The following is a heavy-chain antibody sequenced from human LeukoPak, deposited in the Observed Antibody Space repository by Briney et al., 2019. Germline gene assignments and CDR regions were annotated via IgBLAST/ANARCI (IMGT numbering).Heavy chain of an antibody. CDR1: GGSISSSSYY. D-gene: IGHD3/OR15-3a*01. CDR2: IYYSGST. V-gene: IGHV4-39*07. J-gene: IGHJ5*02. CDR3: AKDWFSWFDP. Sequence: SETLSLTCTVSGGSISSSSYYWGWIRQPPGKGLEWIGSIYYSGSTYYNPSLKSRVTISVDTSKNQFSLKLSSVTAADTAVYYCAKDWFSWFDPWGQGTLVTVSS.